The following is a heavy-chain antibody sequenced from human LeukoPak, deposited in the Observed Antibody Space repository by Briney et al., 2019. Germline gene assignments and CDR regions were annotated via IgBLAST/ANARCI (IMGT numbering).Heavy chain of an antibody. J-gene: IGHJ6*02. Sequence: PSETLSLTCTVSGGSISSSSYYWGWIRQPPGKGLEWIGSIYYSGSTYYNPSLMSRVTISVHTSNNQFSLKLSSVTAADTAVYYCAGQDNGQQLFPSYYYYGMDVWGRGTTVAVSS. CDR2: IYYSGST. CDR3: AGQDNGQQLFPSYYYYGMDV. V-gene: IGHV4-39*01. CDR1: GGSISSSSYY. D-gene: IGHD6-13*01.